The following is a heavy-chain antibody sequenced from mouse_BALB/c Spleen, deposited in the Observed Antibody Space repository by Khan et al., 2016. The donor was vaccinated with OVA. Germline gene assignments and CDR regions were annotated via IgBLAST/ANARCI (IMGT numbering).Heavy chain of an antibody. D-gene: IGHD2-14*01. CDR2: INTYTGEQ. V-gene: IGHV9-3-1*01. CDR1: GYTFTNNG. CDR3: ARVGYSGTMDY. J-gene: IGHJ4*01. Sequence: QIQLVQSGPELKKPGETVKISCKASGYTFTNNGMNWVKQAPGKGLKWMGWINTYTGEQTYAGDFKGRFAFSLETSASTAYLQINNLKNEDTATYYWARVGYSGTMDYWGQGTSVTVSS.